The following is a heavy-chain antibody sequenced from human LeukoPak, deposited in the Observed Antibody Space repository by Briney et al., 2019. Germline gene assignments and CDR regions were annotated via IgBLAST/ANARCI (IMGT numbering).Heavy chain of an antibody. Sequence: GGSLRLSCAASGFTFSSYWMSWLRQAPGKGLEWVANIKQDGSEKYYVDSVKGRFTISRDNAKNSLYLQMNSLRAEDTAVYYCARDFSQQLVPFDYWGQGTLVTVSP. D-gene: IGHD6-13*01. CDR1: GFTFSSYW. CDR2: IKQDGSEK. CDR3: ARDFSQQLVPFDY. J-gene: IGHJ4*02. V-gene: IGHV3-7*01.